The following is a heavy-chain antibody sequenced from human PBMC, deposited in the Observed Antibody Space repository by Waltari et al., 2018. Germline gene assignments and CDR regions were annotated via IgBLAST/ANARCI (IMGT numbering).Heavy chain of an antibody. Sequence: VQMVEAGGGGGQPGSSLRGSCAASGFTFSRYAMHWVPQAPGKGLEWVAVISYDGSNNYYADSVKGRFTISRDNSKNTLSLQMNSLRAEDTAVYYCARDLLTTGDYFDYCGQGTLVTVSS. D-gene: IGHD4-17*01. CDR2: ISYDGSNN. V-gene: IGHV3-30-3*01. CDR3: ARDLLTTGDYFDY. CDR1: GFTFSRYA. J-gene: IGHJ4*02.